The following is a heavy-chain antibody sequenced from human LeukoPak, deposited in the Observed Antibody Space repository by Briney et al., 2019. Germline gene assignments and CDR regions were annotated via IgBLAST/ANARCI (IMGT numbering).Heavy chain of an antibody. CDR1: GFTFSSCA. J-gene: IGHJ5*02. D-gene: IGHD3-9*01. CDR3: AKVPRQHDNWFDP. Sequence: GGSLRLSCAASGFTFSSCAMNWVRQAPGRGLEWISGISDTGGSTYYADSVKGRFTISRDNSKNTLYLQMNSLRAEDTAVYYCAKVPRQHDNWFDPWGQGTLVTVSS. V-gene: IGHV3-23*01. CDR2: ISDTGGST.